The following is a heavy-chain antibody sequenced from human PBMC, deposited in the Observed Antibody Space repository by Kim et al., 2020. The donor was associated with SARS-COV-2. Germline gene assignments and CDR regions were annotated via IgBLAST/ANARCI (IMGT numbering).Heavy chain of an antibody. J-gene: IGHJ6*02. CDR1: GYTFTSYA. CDR3: ARAPMVRGVREDYYYYYGMDV. D-gene: IGHD3-10*01. V-gene: IGHV7-4-1*02. Sequence: ASVKVSCKASGYTFTSYAMNWVRQAPGQGLEWMGWINTNTGNPTYAQGFTGRFVFSLDTSVSTAYLQISSLKAEDTAVYYCARAPMVRGVREDYYYYYGMDVWSQGTTVTVSS. CDR2: INTNTGNP.